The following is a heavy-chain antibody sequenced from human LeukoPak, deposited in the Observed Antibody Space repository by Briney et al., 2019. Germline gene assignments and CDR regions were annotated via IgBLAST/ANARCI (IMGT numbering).Heavy chain of an antibody. J-gene: IGHJ4*02. CDR3: AKYGNSGWVIDN. CDR1: GGSIGSNY. Sequence: SETLSHTCTVSGGSIGSNYWTWIRQTPGKGLEYIGYIYYTGGTNYNPSLKSRVTISVDTSKNQFSLKLSSVTAADTAVYFCAKYGNSGWVIDNWGQGTLVTVS. V-gene: IGHV4-59*08. CDR2: IYYTGGT. D-gene: IGHD6-19*01.